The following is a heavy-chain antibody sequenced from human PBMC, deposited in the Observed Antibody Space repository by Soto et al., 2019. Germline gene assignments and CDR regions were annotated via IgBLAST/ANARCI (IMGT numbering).Heavy chain of an antibody. CDR1: GFTFSSYA. Sequence: PGGSLRLSCAASGFTFSSYAMSWVRQAPGKGLEWVSAISGSGGSTYYADSVKGRFTISRDNAKNSLYLQMNSLRAEDTAVYYCARGDGYNFDAFDIWGQGTMVTVSS. CDR3: ARGDGYNFDAFDI. D-gene: IGHD5-12*01. V-gene: IGHV3-23*01. CDR2: ISGSGGST. J-gene: IGHJ3*02.